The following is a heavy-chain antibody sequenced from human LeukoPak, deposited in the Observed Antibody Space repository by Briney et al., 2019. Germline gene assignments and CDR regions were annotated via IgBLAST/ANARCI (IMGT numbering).Heavy chain of an antibody. CDR1: GGSISSSNW. CDR3: ARRERPSSIGYSSGWYDY. CDR2: IYHSGST. V-gene: IGHV4-4*02. D-gene: IGHD6-19*01. J-gene: IGHJ4*02. Sequence: PSETLSLTCAVSGGSISSSNWWSWVRQPPGKGLEWIGEIYHSGSTNYNPSLKSRVTISVDKSKNQFSLQLNSVTPEDTAVYYCARRERPSSIGYSSGWYDYWGQGTLVTVSS.